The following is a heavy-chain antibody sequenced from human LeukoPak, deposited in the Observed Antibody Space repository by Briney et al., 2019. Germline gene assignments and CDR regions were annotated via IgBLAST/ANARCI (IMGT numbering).Heavy chain of an antibody. CDR2: IYYSGST. J-gene: IGHJ4*02. Sequence: PSETLSLTCTVSGGSISSGDYYWSWIRQPPGKGLEWIGYIYYSGSTYYNPSLKSRVTISVDTSKNQFSLKLSSVTAADTAVYYCATPGIAAAGFDYWGQGTLVTVSS. D-gene: IGHD6-13*01. V-gene: IGHV4-30-4*01. CDR3: ATPGIAAAGFDY. CDR1: GGSISSGDYY.